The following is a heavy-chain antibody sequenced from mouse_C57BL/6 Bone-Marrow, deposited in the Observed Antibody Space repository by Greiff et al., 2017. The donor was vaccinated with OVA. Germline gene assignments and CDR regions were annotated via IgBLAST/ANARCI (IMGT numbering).Heavy chain of an antibody. CDR3: ARINYWYFDV. CDR1: GFTFSDYG. J-gene: IGHJ1*03. V-gene: IGHV5-17*01. CDR2: ISSGSSTI. Sequence: EVMLVESGGGLVKPGGSLKLSCAASGFTFSDYGMHWVRQAPEKGLAWVAYISSGSSTIYYADTVQGRFTISRDNAKNTLFLQMTSLRSEDTAMYYCARINYWYFDVWGTGTTVTVSS.